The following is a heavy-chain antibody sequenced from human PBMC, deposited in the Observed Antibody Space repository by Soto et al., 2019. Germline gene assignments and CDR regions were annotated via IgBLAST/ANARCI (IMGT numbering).Heavy chain of an antibody. CDR1: GFTFSSYG. J-gene: IGHJ6*02. Sequence: SCAASGFTFSSYGMHWVRQAPGKGLEWVAVISYGGSNKYYADSVKGRFTISRDNSKNTLYLQMNSLRAEDTAVYYCAKDRAAAGDYYYYGMDVWGQGTTVTVSS. CDR3: AKDRAAAGDYYYYGMDV. D-gene: IGHD6-13*01. V-gene: IGHV3-30*18. CDR2: ISYGGSNK.